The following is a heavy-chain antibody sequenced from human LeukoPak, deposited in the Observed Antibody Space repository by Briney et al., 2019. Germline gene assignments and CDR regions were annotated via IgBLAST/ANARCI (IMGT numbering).Heavy chain of an antibody. CDR3: ARPAHSGSYYPFDY. CDR1: GGSISSSSYY. CDR2: IYYSGST. V-gene: IGHV4-39*01. D-gene: IGHD1-26*01. Sequence: SETLSLTCTVSGGSISSSSYYWGWIRQPPGKGLEWIGSIYYSGSTYYNPSLKSRVTISVDTSKNQFSLKLSSVTAADTAVYYCARPAHSGSYYPFDYWGQGTLVTVPS. J-gene: IGHJ4*02.